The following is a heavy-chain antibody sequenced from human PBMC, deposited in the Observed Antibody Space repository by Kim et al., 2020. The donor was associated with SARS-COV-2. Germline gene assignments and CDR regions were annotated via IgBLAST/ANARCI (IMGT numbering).Heavy chain of an antibody. CDR2: ISFDGSNK. D-gene: IGHD5-12*01. J-gene: IGHJ4*02. CDR1: GFISSNYA. CDR3: ARDQGAIVATTPGAY. Sequence: GGSLRLSCAASGFISSNYAMHWVRQAPGKGLEWVAVISFDGSNKFYADSVKGRFTISRDNSKNTLYLQMNSLRADDTAVYYCARDQGAIVATTPGAYWGQGTLVTVSS. V-gene: IGHV3-30*04.